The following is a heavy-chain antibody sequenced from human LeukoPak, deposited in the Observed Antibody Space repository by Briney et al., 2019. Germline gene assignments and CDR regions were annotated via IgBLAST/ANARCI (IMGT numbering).Heavy chain of an antibody. CDR3: AKTRPLDSSSWSHGDY. D-gene: IGHD6-13*01. Sequence: GGSLRLSCAASGFSVSSNYMSWVRQAPGKGLEWVSAISGSGDSTYYGDSVKGRFTISRDNSKNTLYLQMNSLRAEDTAVYYCAKTRPLDSSSWSHGDYWGQGTLVTVSS. J-gene: IGHJ4*02. CDR2: ISGSGDST. V-gene: IGHV3-23*01. CDR1: GFSVSSNY.